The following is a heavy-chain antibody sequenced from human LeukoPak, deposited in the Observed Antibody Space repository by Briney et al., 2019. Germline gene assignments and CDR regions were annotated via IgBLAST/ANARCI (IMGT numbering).Heavy chain of an antibody. CDR1: GGSISSGSSY. CDR3: ARVPEGGYYPHYHYYGMDV. V-gene: IGHV4-31*03. D-gene: IGHD3-3*01. CDR2: MYYSGST. J-gene: IGHJ6*02. Sequence: SETLSLTCTVSGGSISSGSSYWSWIRQHPGKGLEWIGYMYYSGSTDFNPSLKSRVTISVDTSKNQFSLKLSSVTAADTAVYYCARVPEGGYYPHYHYYGMDVWGQGTTVTVSS.